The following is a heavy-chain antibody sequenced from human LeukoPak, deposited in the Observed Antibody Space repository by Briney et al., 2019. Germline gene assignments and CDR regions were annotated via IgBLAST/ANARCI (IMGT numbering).Heavy chain of an antibody. CDR2: INHSGST. CDR1: GGSFSGYY. V-gene: IGHV4-34*01. CDR3: ARAVVPDYYGSGSSAFDI. Sequence: SETLSLTCAVYGGSFSGYYWSWIRQPPGKGLEWIGEINHSGSTNYNPSLKSPVTISVDTSKNQFSLKLSSVTAADTAVYYCARAVVPDYYGSGSSAFDIWGQGTMVTVSS. J-gene: IGHJ3*02. D-gene: IGHD3-10*01.